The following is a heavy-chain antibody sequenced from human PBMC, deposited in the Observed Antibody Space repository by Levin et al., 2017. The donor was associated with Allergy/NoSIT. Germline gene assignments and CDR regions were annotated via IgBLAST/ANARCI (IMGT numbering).Heavy chain of an antibody. J-gene: IGHJ1*01. Sequence: PLGSRRRAGAEGEGKGRGEETDGGRQEPGRGLEEFSSISGNFFSPSSSSSFKGRFIISRDNSKNTLYLQMSSLRPEDTAMYYCVKGPNNSWYKGLFQRGGQGTLVTVSS. CDR1: EGKGRGEE. CDR3: VKGPNNSWYKGLFQR. V-gene: IGHV3-64D*06. D-gene: IGHD6-13*01. CDR2: ISGNFFSP.